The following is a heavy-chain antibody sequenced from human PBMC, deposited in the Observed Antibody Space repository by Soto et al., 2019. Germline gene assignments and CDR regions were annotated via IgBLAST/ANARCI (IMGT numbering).Heavy chain of an antibody. CDR1: GYSFTSYG. J-gene: IGHJ6*02. D-gene: IGHD2-21*02. Sequence: QVQLVQSGAEVKKPGASVKVSCKASGYSFTSYGISWVRQAPGQGLEWMGWISAYNDNTNYAQKLQGRLTMTTDTSTRTAYMASRSLRSDDTAVYYCAGSYWGADCYSISYHYSGMDVWGQGTTVTVSS. CDR3: AGSYWGADCYSISYHYSGMDV. V-gene: IGHV1-18*01. CDR2: ISAYNDNT.